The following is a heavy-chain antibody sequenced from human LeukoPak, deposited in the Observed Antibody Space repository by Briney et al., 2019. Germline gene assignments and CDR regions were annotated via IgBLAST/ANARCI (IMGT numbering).Heavy chain of an antibody. Sequence: SEALSLTCAVYGGSFSGYYWSWIRQPPGKGLEWIGEINHSGSTNSNPSLKSRVTISVDTSKSQFSLRLSSVTAADTAVYYCARKGYSYGFFNYWGQGTLVTVSS. V-gene: IGHV4-34*01. J-gene: IGHJ4*02. CDR1: GGSFSGYY. D-gene: IGHD5-18*01. CDR2: INHSGST. CDR3: ARKGYSYGFFNY.